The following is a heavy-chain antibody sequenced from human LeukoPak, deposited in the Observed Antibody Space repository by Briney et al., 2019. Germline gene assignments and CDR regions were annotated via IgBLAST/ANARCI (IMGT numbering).Heavy chain of an antibody. Sequence: ASVKVSCKASGYTFTGYYMHWVRQAPGQGLEWMGRINPNSGGTNYAQKFQGRVTMTWDTSISTAYMELSRLRSDDTAVYYCAREDMTMVREVMGYYGMDVWGQGTTVTVSS. CDR3: AREDMTMVREVMGYYGMDV. J-gene: IGHJ6*02. D-gene: IGHD3-10*01. CDR1: GYTFTGYY. V-gene: IGHV1-2*06. CDR2: INPNSGGT.